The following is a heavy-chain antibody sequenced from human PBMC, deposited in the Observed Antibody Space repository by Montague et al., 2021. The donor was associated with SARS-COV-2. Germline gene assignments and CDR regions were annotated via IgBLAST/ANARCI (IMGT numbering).Heavy chain of an antibody. D-gene: IGHD1-1*01. V-gene: IGHV4-34*01. CDR1: TEAFNGYY. Sequence: SETLSLTCAVYTEAFNGYYWTWIRQPPGKGLEWIGEVSHPGSAKYNPSLKSRVTISVYTYRKQVSLRLTSVTAADTATYYCARGVYNWVIFVVSPRYYFDYWGQGKMVAVS. CDR2: VSHPGSA. CDR3: ARGVYNWVIFVVSPRYYFDY. J-gene: IGHJ4*02.